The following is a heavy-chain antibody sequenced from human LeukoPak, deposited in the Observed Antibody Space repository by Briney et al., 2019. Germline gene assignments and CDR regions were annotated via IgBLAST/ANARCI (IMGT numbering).Heavy chain of an antibody. CDR1: GFTFNRYS. CDR2: IAYTWTI. Sequence: GGSLRLSCAASGFTFNRYSMNWVRQAPGKGLEWVSYIAYTWTIHYADSVKGRFTISRDDAKDSLYLHMNSLRAEDTAVYYCTRDPRALDYWGQGTLVTVSS. J-gene: IGHJ4*02. CDR3: TRDPRALDY. V-gene: IGHV3-48*01.